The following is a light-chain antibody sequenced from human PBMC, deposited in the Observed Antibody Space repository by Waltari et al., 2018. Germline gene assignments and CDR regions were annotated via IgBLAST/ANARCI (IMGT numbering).Light chain of an antibody. V-gene: IGKV3-15*01. CDR2: GAS. CDR1: QSVSSN. J-gene: IGKJ2*01. Sequence: EIVMTQSPATLSVSPGERATLSCRASQSVSSNLAWYQQKPGQAPRLLIHGASTRATGIPARFSGSGSGTEFTLTISSLQSEDFAVYYCQQYNNWPPGDTFGQGTKLEIK. CDR3: QQYNNWPPGDT.